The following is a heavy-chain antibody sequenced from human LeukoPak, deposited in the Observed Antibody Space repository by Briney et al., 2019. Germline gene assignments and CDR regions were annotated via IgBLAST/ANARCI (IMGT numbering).Heavy chain of an antibody. J-gene: IGHJ3*02. CDR3: AIKYYYGSGGYYLPDVFDI. CDR2: INAGNGDT. D-gene: IGHD3-10*01. Sequence: ASVKVSCKASGYTFTYYAMHWVRQAPGQRLEWMGWINAGNGDTKYSQNFQGRVTITRDTSASTAYMELSSLRSEDTAVYYCAIKYYYGSGGYYLPDVFDIWGQGTMVTVSS. CDR1: GYTFTYYA. V-gene: IGHV1-3*01.